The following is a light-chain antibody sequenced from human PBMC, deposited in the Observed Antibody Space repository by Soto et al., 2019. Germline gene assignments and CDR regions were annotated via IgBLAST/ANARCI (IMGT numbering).Light chain of an antibody. CDR3: QQYNSYWT. Sequence: DIQMTQSPSTLSASVGDRVTITCRASQNINNRLAWYQQRPGKSPKLLVYWASTLESGVPSRFSGSGSGTEFTLTISSLQPDDFATYYCQQYNSYWTFGQGTKVDIK. J-gene: IGKJ1*01. V-gene: IGKV1-5*03. CDR1: QNINNR. CDR2: WAS.